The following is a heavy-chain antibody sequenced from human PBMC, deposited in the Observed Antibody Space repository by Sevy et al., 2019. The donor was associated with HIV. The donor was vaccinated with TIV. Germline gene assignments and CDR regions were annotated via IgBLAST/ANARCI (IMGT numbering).Heavy chain of an antibody. Sequence: GESLKISCAASGFTFSSYWMSWVRQAPGKGLEGVANIKQEGSEKYYVDSVKGRFTISRNNAKNSLYLQMNSLRAEDTAVYYCAKDYYDSSGYYYPPTYYFDYWGQGTLVTVSS. D-gene: IGHD3-22*01. V-gene: IGHV3-7*01. J-gene: IGHJ4*02. CDR3: AKDYYDSSGYYYPPTYYFDY. CDR1: GFTFSSYW. CDR2: IKQEGSEK.